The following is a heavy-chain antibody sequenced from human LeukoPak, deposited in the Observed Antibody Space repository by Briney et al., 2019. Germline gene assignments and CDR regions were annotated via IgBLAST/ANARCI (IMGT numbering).Heavy chain of an antibody. CDR1: GYTFTGYY. J-gene: IGHJ4*02. CDR2: INPNSGGT. D-gene: IGHD3-22*01. V-gene: IGHV1-2*02. CDR3: ASWDYYDSSGYIFDY. Sequence: ASVKVSCKASGYTFTGYYMHWVRQAPGQGLEWMGWINPNSGGTNYAQKFQGRVTMTRDTSISTAYMELSRLRSDDTAVYYCASWDYYDSSGYIFDYWGQGTLVTVSS.